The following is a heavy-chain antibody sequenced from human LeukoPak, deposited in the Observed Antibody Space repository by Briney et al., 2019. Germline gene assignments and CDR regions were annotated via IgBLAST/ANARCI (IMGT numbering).Heavy chain of an antibody. V-gene: IGHV3-7*01. CDR1: GFTFSSYA. J-gene: IGHJ4*02. D-gene: IGHD5-24*01. Sequence: PGGSLRLSCAASGFTFSSYAMSWVRQAPGKGLEWVANIRPDGDEKYYVDSVKGRFTISRDNAKNSVFLQMNSLRAEDTAVYFCARDGDTGYRFAYWGQGTLV. CDR3: ARDGDTGYRFAY. CDR2: IRPDGDEK.